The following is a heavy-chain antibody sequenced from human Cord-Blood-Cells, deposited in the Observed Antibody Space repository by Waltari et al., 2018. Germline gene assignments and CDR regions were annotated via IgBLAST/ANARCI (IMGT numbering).Heavy chain of an antibody. CDR1: GGSFSGYY. D-gene: IGHD7-27*01. CDR2: INHSGST. CDR3: ARLRWGSTWRGRDAVDI. Sequence: QVQLQQWGAGLLKPSETLSLTCAVYGGSFSGYYWSWIRQPPGKGLEWIGEINHSGSTNYNPSLTSRVTISVDSSKNQFSLKLSSVTAADTAVYYCARLRWGSTWRGRDAVDIWGQGTMVTVSS. V-gene: IGHV4-34*01. J-gene: IGHJ3*02.